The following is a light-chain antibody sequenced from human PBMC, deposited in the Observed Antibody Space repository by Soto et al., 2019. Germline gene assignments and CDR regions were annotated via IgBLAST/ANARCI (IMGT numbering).Light chain of an antibody. V-gene: IGKV3-15*01. J-gene: IGKJ5*01. Sequence: EIVMTQSPATLSLSPGERATLSCRASQSVSSSYLAWYQQKPGQAPRLLIYRASTRATGIAARFTGSGSGTEFTLTISSLQTEDFAVYYCQQYNNWPITFGPGTRLEIK. CDR1: QSVSSSY. CDR2: RAS. CDR3: QQYNNWPIT.